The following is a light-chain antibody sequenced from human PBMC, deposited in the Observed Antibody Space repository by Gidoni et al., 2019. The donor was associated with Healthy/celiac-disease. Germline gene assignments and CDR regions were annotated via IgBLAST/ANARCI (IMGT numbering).Light chain of an antibody. CDR2: GKN. V-gene: IGLV3-19*01. J-gene: IGLJ1*01. Sequence: SSELNQDPAVFVALGQTVRITCQGDSLRSYYASWYQQKPGQAPVLVIYGKNNRPSGIPDRFSGSSSGNTASLTITGAQAEDEADYYCNSRDSSSNYVFGTGTKVTVL. CDR3: NSRDSSSNYV. CDR1: SLRSYY.